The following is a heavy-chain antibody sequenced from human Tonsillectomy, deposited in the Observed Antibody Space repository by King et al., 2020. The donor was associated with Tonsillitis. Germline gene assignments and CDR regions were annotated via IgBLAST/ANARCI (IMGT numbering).Heavy chain of an antibody. CDR3: ARDDASGGYYSGVDV. D-gene: IGHD6-19*01. J-gene: IGHJ6*02. CDR2: IYYTGST. CDR1: GGSVRSGSYY. Sequence: QLQESGPGLVKPSETLSLTCTVSGGSVRSGSYYWSWIRQPPGKGLEWIGYIYYTGSTNYNPSLKSRVTISVDTSKNQFSLNLSSVTAADTAVYYCARDDASGGYYSGVDVWGQGTTVTVSS. V-gene: IGHV4-61*01.